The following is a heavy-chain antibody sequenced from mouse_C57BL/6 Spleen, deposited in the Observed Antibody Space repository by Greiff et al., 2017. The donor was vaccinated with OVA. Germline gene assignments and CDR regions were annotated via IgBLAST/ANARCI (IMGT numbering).Heavy chain of an antibody. D-gene: IGHD2-4*01. J-gene: IGHJ2*01. Sequence: QVQLKQPGAELVRPGSSVKLSCKASGYTFTSYWMHWVKQRPIQGLEWIGNIDPSDSETHYNQKFKDKATLTVDKSSSTAYMQLSSLTSEDSAVYYCARSRDYDEGGYFDYWGQGTTLTVSS. V-gene: IGHV1-52*01. CDR1: GYTFTSYW. CDR2: IDPSDSET. CDR3: ARSRDYDEGGYFDY.